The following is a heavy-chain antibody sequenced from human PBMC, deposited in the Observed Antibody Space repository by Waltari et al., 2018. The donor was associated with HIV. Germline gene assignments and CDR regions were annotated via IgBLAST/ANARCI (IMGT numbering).Heavy chain of an antibody. D-gene: IGHD2-2*01. Sequence: QVPLQASGPGLVKPSETLSLTCTVSGGSIRSYYWSWIRQTPGKGLEWIGYIYYSGSTNYNPSLKSRVTISVDTSKNQFSLKLSSVTAADTAVYYCARAAEYQLLYYYYGMDVWGQGTTVTVSS. CDR3: ARAAEYQLLYYYYGMDV. V-gene: IGHV4-59*08. CDR2: IYYSGST. CDR1: GGSIRSYY. J-gene: IGHJ6*02.